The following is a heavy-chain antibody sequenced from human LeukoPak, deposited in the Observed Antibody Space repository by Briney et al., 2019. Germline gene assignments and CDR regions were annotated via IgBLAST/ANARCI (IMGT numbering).Heavy chain of an antibody. CDR1: GFTFSSYW. D-gene: IGHD2-15*01. Sequence: PGGSLRLSCAASGFTFSSYWMHWVRQAPGKGLVWVSRINSDGSSTSYADSVKGRFTISRDNAKNTLYLQMNNLRTEDTAVYYCATDQCSGVSCYLDYWGQGTLVTVSS. V-gene: IGHV3-74*01. CDR2: INSDGSST. J-gene: IGHJ4*02. CDR3: ATDQCSGVSCYLDY.